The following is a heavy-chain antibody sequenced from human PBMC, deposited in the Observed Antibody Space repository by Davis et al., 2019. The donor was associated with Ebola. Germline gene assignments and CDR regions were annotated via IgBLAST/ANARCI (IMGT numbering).Heavy chain of an antibody. CDR2: IYSGGST. D-gene: IGHD6-19*01. CDR3: AKHEQWLDAY. CDR1: GVTITTNY. Sequence: PGGSLRLSCSASGVTITTNYMSWVRQVSGKGLEWVSLIYSGGSTTYADSVKGRFTNSRDNSNNTLYLQMDSLRGDDTAVYYCAKHEQWLDAYWGQGTLVTVSS. J-gene: IGHJ4*02. V-gene: IGHV3-66*04.